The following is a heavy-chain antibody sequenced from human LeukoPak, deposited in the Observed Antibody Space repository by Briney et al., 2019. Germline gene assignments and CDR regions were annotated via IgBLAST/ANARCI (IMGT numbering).Heavy chain of an antibody. CDR2: IYHSGST. D-gene: IGHD1-14*01. V-gene: IGHV4-30-2*01. CDR3: ARAPSRGYNWNHRGADAFDI. Sequence: SETLSLTCTVSGGSISSGGYYWSWIRQPPGKGLEWIGYIYHSGSTYYNPSLKSRVTISVDRSKNQFSLKLSSVTAADTAVYYCARAPSRGYNWNHRGADAFDIWGQGTMVTVSS. J-gene: IGHJ3*02. CDR1: GGSISSGGYY.